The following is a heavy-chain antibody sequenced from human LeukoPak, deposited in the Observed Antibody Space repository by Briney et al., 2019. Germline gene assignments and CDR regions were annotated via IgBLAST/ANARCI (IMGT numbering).Heavy chain of an antibody. V-gene: IGHV4-59*01. CDR3: ARVRPMATTYDFDY. CDR1: GGSISSYY. CDR2: IYYSGST. D-gene: IGHD5-24*01. J-gene: IGHJ4*02. Sequence: SETLSLTCTVSGGSISSYYWSWIRQPPGKGLEWIGYIYYSGSTNYNPSLKSRVTISVDTSKNQFSLKLSSVTAADTAVYYCARVRPMATTYDFDYWGQGTLVTVSS.